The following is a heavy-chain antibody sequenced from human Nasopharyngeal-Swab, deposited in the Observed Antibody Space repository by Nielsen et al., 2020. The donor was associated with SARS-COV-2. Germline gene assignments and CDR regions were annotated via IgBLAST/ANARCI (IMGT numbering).Heavy chain of an antibody. CDR3: ARDTYCSGGSCYGYGMAV. CDR2: TKEDGSEK. J-gene: IGHJ6*02. V-gene: IGHV3-7*01. Sequence: VRQMPGKGLEWVANTKEDGSEKNYVDSVKGRFTISRDNAKNSLYLQMNSLRADDTAVYYCARDTYCSGGSCYGYGMAVWGQGTTVTVSS. D-gene: IGHD2-15*01.